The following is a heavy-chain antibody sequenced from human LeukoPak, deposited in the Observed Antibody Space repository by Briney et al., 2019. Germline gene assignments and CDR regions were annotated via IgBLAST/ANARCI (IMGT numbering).Heavy chain of an antibody. CDR2: INHSGST. J-gene: IGHJ4*02. V-gene: IGHV4-34*01. CDR1: GGSFSGYY. CDR3: ARKDGDL. Sequence: PSETLSLTCAVYGGSFSGYYWSWIRQPPGKGLEWIGEINHSGSTNYNPSLKSRLTMSLDTSKNQFSLKLNSVTAADTAVYFCARKDGDLWGQGTLVTVSS.